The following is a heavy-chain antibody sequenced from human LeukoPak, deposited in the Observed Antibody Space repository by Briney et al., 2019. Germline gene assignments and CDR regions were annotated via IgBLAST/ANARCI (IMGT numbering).Heavy chain of an antibody. CDR1: GFPFSSHW. Sequence: PGGSLRLSCAATGFPFSSHWMHWVRQAPGKGLVWVSRINDDASSTSYADSVKGRFTISRDNAENTLYLQMNSLRAEDTAVYYCARARDCSSTSCYGVSWFDPWGQGTLVTVSS. J-gene: IGHJ5*02. V-gene: IGHV3-74*01. CDR3: ARARDCSSTSCYGVSWFDP. CDR2: INDDASST. D-gene: IGHD2-2*01.